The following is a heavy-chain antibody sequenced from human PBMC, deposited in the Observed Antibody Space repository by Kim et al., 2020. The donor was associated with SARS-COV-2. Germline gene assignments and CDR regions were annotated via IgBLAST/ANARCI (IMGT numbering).Heavy chain of an antibody. Sequence: SGTTDYTPSLKSRVSMSVATSKNQVSLKLTSVPTADTAVYYCARGAPGHWGQGTLVTVSS. V-gene: IGHV4-34*01. CDR3: ARGAPGH. CDR2: SGTT. J-gene: IGHJ1*01.